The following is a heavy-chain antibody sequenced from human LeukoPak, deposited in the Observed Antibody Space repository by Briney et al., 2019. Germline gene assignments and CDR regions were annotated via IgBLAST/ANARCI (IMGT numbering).Heavy chain of an antibody. J-gene: IGHJ4*02. Sequence: GGSLRLSCAASGFDIKSHDIHWVRQPIGKGLEWVSSIESPRDIYYAGSVKGRFTISREDAENSVYLQMNNLRVEDTAIYYCAKVRRSVAYDYWGRGTLVTVSS. V-gene: IGHV3-13*01. CDR3: AKVRRSVAYDY. CDR2: IESPRDI. CDR1: GFDIKSHD.